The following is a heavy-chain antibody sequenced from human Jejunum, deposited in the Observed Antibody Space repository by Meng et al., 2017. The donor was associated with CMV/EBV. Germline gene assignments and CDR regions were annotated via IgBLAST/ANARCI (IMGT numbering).Heavy chain of an antibody. CDR3: TRVLSGSSGQFDN. Sequence: VQLVESGGGLVKPGGSLRLSCAGSGLTLSNYWMHWVRQVPGKGLVWVSRINSDASITSYANSVKGRFTISRDNAKNTLYLQMNSLSVEDTAVYYCTRVLSGSSGQFDNWGQGALVTVSS. V-gene: IGHV3-74*02. J-gene: IGHJ4*02. D-gene: IGHD1-26*01. CDR2: INSDASIT. CDR1: GLTLSNYW.